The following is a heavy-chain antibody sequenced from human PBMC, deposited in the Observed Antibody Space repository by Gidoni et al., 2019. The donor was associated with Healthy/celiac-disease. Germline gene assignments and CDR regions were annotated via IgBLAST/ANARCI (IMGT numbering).Heavy chain of an antibody. CDR3: ARAGIAAAGFGTGMDV. CDR1: GFTFSSYS. D-gene: IGHD6-13*01. Sequence: EVQLVESGGGLVKPGGSLRLSCAASGFTFSSYSMNWVRQAPGKGLEWVSSISSSSSYIYYADSVKGRFTISRDNAKNSLYLQMNSLRAEDTAVYYCARAGIAAAGFGTGMDVWGQGTTVTVSS. CDR2: ISSSSSYI. J-gene: IGHJ6*02. V-gene: IGHV3-21*01.